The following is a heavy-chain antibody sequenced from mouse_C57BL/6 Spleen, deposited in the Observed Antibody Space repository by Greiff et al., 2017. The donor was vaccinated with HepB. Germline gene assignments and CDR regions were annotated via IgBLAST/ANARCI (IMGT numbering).Heavy chain of an antibody. Sequence: EVHLVESGPGLVKPSQSLSLTCSVTGYSITSGYYWNWIRQFPGNKLEWMGYISYDGSNNYNPSLKNRISITRDTSKNQFFLKLNSVTTEDTATYYCARGGLFFAYWGQGTLVTVSA. V-gene: IGHV3-6*01. CDR3: ARGGLFFAY. J-gene: IGHJ3*01. D-gene: IGHD3-1*01. CDR1: GYSITSGYY. CDR2: ISYDGSN.